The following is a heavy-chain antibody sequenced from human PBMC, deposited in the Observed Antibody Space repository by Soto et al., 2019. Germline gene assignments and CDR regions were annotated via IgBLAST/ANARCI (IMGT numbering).Heavy chain of an antibody. Sequence: QVQLVQSGAEVKKPGSSVKVSCKASGGTFSSYAISWVRQAPGQGLEWMGGIIPIFGTANYAQKFQGRVTIXAXXSTSTAYRELSSLRSEDTAVYYCARDVIAAAGTAGWGQGTLVTVSS. J-gene: IGHJ4*02. D-gene: IGHD6-13*01. V-gene: IGHV1-69*12. CDR1: GGTFSSYA. CDR2: IIPIFGTA. CDR3: ARDVIAAAGTAG.